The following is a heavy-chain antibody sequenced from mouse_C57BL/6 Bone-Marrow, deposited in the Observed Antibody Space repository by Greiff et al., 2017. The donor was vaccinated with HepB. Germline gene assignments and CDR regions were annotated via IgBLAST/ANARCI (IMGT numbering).Heavy chain of an antibody. V-gene: IGHV3-6*01. D-gene: IGHD1-1*01. J-gene: IGHJ4*01. CDR2: ISYDGSN. CDR1: GYSITSGYY. Sequence: EVQRVESGPGLVKPSQSLSLTCSVTGYSITSGYYWNWIRQFPGNKLEWMGYISYDGSNNYNPSLKNRISITRDTSKNQFFLKLNSVTTEDTATYYCARDLLRYQLRGWAMDYWGQGTSVTVSS. CDR3: ARDLLRYQLRGWAMDY.